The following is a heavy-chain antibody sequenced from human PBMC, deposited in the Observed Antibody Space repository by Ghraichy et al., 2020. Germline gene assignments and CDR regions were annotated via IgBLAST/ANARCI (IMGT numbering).Heavy chain of an antibody. D-gene: IGHD2-2*01. V-gene: IGHV3-74*01. CDR1: GFTFSAYW. CDR2: ISSDGSTT. CDR3: ARCSIAYDTIDY. J-gene: IGHJ4*02. Sequence: GESLNISCAASGFTFSAYWMHWVRQAPGEGLVWVSHISSDGSTTTYADSVRGRFTISRDNAKNTLYLEMNSLRADDTAVYYCARCSIAYDTIDYWGQGTLVTVSS.